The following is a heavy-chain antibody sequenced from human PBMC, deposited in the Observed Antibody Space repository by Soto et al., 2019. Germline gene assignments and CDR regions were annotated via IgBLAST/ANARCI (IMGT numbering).Heavy chain of an antibody. CDR1: GYTFTTYG. D-gene: IGHD6-13*01. J-gene: IGHJ4*02. CDR3: ARDPVAGTYFDY. Sequence: QVQLVQSGAEVKKPGASVKVSCKASGYTFTTYGISWVRQAPGQGLEWMGWINAYNGNTNYAQKLQGRATITTDTSTRKASMEPRSLRSDDTAVYYCARDPVAGTYFDYWGQGTLVNVSS. CDR2: INAYNGNT. V-gene: IGHV1-18*01.